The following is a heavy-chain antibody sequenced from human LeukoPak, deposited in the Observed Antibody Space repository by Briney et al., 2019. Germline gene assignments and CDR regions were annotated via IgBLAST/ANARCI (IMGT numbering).Heavy chain of an antibody. D-gene: IGHD3-9*01. J-gene: IGHJ4*02. Sequence: GASVKVSCKASGGTFSSYAISWVRQAPGQGLEWMGGIIPIFGTANYAQKFQGRVTITADESTSTAYMELSSLRSEDTAVYYCARVEGYDILTGYYKAPPFDYWGQGTLVTVSS. V-gene: IGHV1-69*13. CDR2: IIPIFGTA. CDR3: ARVEGYDILTGYYKAPPFDY. CDR1: GGTFSSYA.